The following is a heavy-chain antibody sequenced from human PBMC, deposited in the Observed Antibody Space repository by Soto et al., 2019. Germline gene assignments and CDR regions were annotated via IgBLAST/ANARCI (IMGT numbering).Heavy chain of an antibody. D-gene: IGHD2-15*01. V-gene: IGHV3-23*01. CDR3: ARDGQCSTDGFDI. J-gene: IGHJ3*02. CDR2: LSRGGGST. CDR1: GFTYSSHG. Sequence: EAQLLESGGELIQPGGSLRLSCAASGFTYSSHGMSWVRQAPGKGLEWIAGLSRGGGSTYYADSVKGRFTISRDNSKNTLDLIMNSLRVEDTAMYYCARDGQCSTDGFDIWVQGTMVTVSS.